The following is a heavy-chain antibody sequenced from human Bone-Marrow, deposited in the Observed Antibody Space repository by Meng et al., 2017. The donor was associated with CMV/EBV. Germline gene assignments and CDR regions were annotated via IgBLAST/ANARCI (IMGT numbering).Heavy chain of an antibody. CDR1: GFSLSTSGVG. J-gene: IGHJ5*02. V-gene: IGHV2-5*02. Sequence: QITLKESGPTLGKHTQTLTMTCTFPGFSLSTSGVGVGWIRQPPGKALEWLALIYWDDDKRYSPSLKSRLTITKDTSKNQVVLTMTNIDPVDTATYSCANRDYGFWSGASEITWFDPWGQGTLVTVGS. D-gene: IGHD3-3*01. CDR3: ANRDYGFWSGASEITWFDP. CDR2: IYWDDDK.